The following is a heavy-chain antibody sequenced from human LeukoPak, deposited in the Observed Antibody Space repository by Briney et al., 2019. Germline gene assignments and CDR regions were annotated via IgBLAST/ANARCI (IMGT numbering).Heavy chain of an antibody. Sequence: TSETLSLTCTVSGGSISSYYWSWIRQPAGKGLEWIGRIYTSGSTNYNPSLKSRVTMSVDTSKNQFSLKLSSVTAADTAVYYCARDRGCSTSKNWFDPWGQGTLVTVSS. V-gene: IGHV4-4*07. D-gene: IGHD2-2*01. CDR3: ARDRGCSTSKNWFDP. J-gene: IGHJ5*02. CDR1: GGSISSYY. CDR2: IYTSGST.